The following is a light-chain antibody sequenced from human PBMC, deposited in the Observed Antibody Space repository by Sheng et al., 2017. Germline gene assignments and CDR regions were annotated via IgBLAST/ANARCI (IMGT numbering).Light chain of an antibody. CDR3: QQSYYAPLT. J-gene: IGKJ1*01. CDR2: AAS. Sequence: DIQVTQSPSSLSASVGDRVTITCRASQTISNFLNWYQQKPEKAPKLLIYAASTLQSGVPSRFSGSGSGTDFTLTISTLQPEDFATYYCQQSYYAPLTFGQGPRWKSN. V-gene: IGKV1-39*01. CDR1: QTISNF.